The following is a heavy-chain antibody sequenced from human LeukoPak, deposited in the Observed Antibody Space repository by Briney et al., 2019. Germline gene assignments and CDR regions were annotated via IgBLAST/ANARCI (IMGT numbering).Heavy chain of an antibody. V-gene: IGHV4-34*01. CDR2: INHSGST. Sequence: SETLSLTCAVYGGSFSGYYWSWIRQPPGKGLEWIGEINHSGSTNYNPSLKSRVTISVDTSKNQFSLKLSSVTAADTAVYYCARQPRGYGSGSYYPGYFDYWGQGTLVTVSS. CDR1: GGSFSGYY. D-gene: IGHD3-10*01. J-gene: IGHJ4*02. CDR3: ARQPRGYGSGSYYPGYFDY.